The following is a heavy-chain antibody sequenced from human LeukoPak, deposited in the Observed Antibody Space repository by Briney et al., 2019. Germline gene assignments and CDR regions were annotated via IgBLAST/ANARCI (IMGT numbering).Heavy chain of an antibody. D-gene: IGHD1-20*01. Sequence: ASVKVSCKASGYTFTGYYMHWVRQAPGQGLEWMGWINPNSGGTNYAQKFQGRVTMTRDTSTSTVYMELSSLRSEDTAVYYCARDNWNLDYWGQGTLVTVSS. CDR3: ARDNWNLDY. CDR2: INPNSGGT. CDR1: GYTFTGYY. V-gene: IGHV1-2*02. J-gene: IGHJ4*02.